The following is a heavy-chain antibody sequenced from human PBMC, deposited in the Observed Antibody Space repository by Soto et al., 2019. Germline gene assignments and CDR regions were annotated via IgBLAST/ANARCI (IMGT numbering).Heavy chain of an antibody. Sequence: QVQLVQSGAEVKKPGASVKVSCKASGYTFTSYGISWVRQAPGQGLEWMGWSSAYNDNTNYAQKLQGRVTMTTDTATSTAYMELRSLRSDDTAVYYCARVGYYDSSGYYYYYNGMDVWGQGTTVTVTS. CDR3: ARVGYYDSSGYYYYYNGMDV. CDR1: GYTFTSYG. V-gene: IGHV1-18*01. J-gene: IGHJ6*02. CDR2: SSAYNDNT. D-gene: IGHD3-22*01.